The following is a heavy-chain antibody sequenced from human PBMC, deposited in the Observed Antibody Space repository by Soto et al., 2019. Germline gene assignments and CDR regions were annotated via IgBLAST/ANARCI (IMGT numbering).Heavy chain of an antibody. CDR2: IGTAGDT. D-gene: IGHD2-15*01. CDR1: GFTFSSYD. Sequence: GGSLRLSCAASGFTFSSYDMHWVRQATGKGLEWVSAIGTAGDTYYPGSVKGRFTISRENAKNSLYLQMNSLRAEDTAVYYCARGEWGVVVAATPLGMDVWGQGTTVTVSS. V-gene: IGHV3-13*01. J-gene: IGHJ6*02. CDR3: ARGEWGVVVAATPLGMDV.